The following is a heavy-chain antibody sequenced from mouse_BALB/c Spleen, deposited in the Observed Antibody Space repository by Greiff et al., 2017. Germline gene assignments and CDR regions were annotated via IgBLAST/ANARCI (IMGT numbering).Heavy chain of an antibody. Sequence: QVQLKQPGAELVKPGASVKLSCKASGYTSTSYWMHWVKQRPGQGLEWIGEINPSNGRTNYNEKFKSKATLTVDKSSSTAYMQLSSLTSEDSAVYYCARRIAYWGQGTLVTVSA. V-gene: IGHV1S81*02. CDR1: GYTSTSYW. CDR3: ARRIAY. J-gene: IGHJ3*01. CDR2: INPSNGRT.